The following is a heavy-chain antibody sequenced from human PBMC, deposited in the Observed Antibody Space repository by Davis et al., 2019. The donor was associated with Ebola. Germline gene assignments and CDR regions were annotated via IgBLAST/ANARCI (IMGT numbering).Heavy chain of an antibody. CDR2: IYYSGST. CDR1: GGSISSYY. J-gene: IGHJ4*02. V-gene: IGHV4-59*01. CDR3: ERGYWFGEFGGYYFDY. Sequence: PGGSLRLSCTVSGGSISSYYWSWIRQPPGKGLEWIGYIYYSGSTNYNPSLKSRVTISVDTSKNQFSLKLSSVTAADTAVYYCERGYWFGEFGGYYFDYWGQGTLVTVSS. D-gene: IGHD3-10*01.